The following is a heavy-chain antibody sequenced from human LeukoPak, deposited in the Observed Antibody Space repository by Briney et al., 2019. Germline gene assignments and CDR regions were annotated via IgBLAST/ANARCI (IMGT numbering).Heavy chain of an antibody. V-gene: IGHV1-69*05. D-gene: IGHD3-22*01. CDR2: IIPIFGTA. CDR3: ARDSRGYYYDSSGHFDY. J-gene: IGHJ4*02. Sequence: SVKVSCKASGGTFSSYAISWVRQAPGQGLEWMGGIIPIFGTANYAQKFQGRVTITTDESTSTAYMELSSLRSEDTAVYYFARDSRGYYYDSSGHFDYWGQGTLVTVSS. CDR1: GGTFSSYA.